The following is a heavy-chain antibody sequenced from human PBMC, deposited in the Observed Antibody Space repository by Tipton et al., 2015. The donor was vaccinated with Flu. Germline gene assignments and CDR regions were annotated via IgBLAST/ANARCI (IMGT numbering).Heavy chain of an antibody. V-gene: IGHV4-59*12. D-gene: IGHD3-10*01. CDR3: ATRGGTMVRGAPNWFDL. CDR2: IYYSGST. CDR1: GGSISSYY. J-gene: IGHJ5*02. Sequence: TLSLTCTVSGGSISSYYWSWIRQPPGKGLEWIGYIYYSGSTNYNPSLKSRVTISVDTSKNQFSLKLSSVTAADTAVYYCATRGGTMVRGAPNWFDLWGQGTLVTVSS.